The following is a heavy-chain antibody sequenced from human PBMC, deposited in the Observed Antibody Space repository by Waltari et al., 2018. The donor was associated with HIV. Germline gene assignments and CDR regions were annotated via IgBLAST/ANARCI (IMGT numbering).Heavy chain of an antibody. CDR2: ISYDGNNK. V-gene: IGHV3-30*18. CDR1: GFPFSSSG. J-gene: IGHJ4*02. Sequence: QVHRVAAGGGVAQPGTCLRLSCADSGFPFSSSGMHWVRQAPGKGLEWVAVISYDGNNKNYADSVKGRFTISRDNSKNTLYLQMNSLRADDTALYYCVKDRGTFTMINEYWGQGTLVTVSS. D-gene: IGHD3-22*01. CDR3: VKDRGTFTMINEY.